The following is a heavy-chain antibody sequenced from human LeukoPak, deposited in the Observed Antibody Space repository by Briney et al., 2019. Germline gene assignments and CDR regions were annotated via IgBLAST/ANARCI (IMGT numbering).Heavy chain of an antibody. CDR1: GGSMSSYY. V-gene: IGHV4-59*01. CDR3: ARQDAFDI. Sequence: SETLSLTCTVSGGSMSSYYWSWIRQSPGKGLEWIGCKYYSGSTNYNPSLKSRVTISVDTSKNQFSLKLSSVTAADTAVYYCARQDAFDIWGQGTMVTVSS. J-gene: IGHJ3*02. CDR2: KYYSGST.